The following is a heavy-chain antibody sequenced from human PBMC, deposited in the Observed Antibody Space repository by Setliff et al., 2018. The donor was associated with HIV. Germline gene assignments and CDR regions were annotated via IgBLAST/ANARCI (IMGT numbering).Heavy chain of an antibody. J-gene: IGHJ5*02. CDR2: VHCTLST. CDR1: GDSMTSGSFY. CDR3: ARRTFGSGRFDP. Sequence: PSETLSLTCTVSGDSMTSGSFYWSWVRQPAGKGLEWIGQVHCTLSTNYNPSLKSRLSISADTSKNQFSLNLRFVTAADTALYYCARRTFGSGRFDPWGQGTPVTVSS. V-gene: IGHV4-61*09. D-gene: IGHD6-19*01.